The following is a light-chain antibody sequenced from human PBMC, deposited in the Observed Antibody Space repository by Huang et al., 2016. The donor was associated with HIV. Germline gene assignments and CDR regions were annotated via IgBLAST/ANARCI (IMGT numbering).Light chain of an antibody. Sequence: EIVMTQSPATLSVSPGERVTLSCRASQIVSSNLAWYQQKPGQPPRLLIYGASTRATDVPARFSGSGSGTEFTLTISSLQSEDFAVYYCQQYNNWLTFGGGTKVEIK. CDR1: QIVSSN. J-gene: IGKJ4*01. V-gene: IGKV3-15*01. CDR3: QQYNNWLT. CDR2: GAS.